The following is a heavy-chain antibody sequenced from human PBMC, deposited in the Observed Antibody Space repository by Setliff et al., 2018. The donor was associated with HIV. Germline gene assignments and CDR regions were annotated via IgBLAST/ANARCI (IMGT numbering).Heavy chain of an antibody. D-gene: IGHD6-25*01. Sequence: SETLSLTCAVSGYSINSGYYWGWIRQPPGKGLEWIGTIYHSGSTYYNPSLKSRVTISVDMSKNQFSLRLSSVTAADTAVYYCARGGAAVLPLDHWGQGSLVTSPQ. CDR1: GYSINSGYY. J-gene: IGHJ4*02. CDR3: ARGGAAVLPLDH. CDR2: IYHSGST. V-gene: IGHV4-38-2*01.